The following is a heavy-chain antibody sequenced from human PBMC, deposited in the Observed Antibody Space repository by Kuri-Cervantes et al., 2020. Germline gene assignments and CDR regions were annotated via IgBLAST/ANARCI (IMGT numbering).Heavy chain of an antibody. V-gene: IGHV4-34*01. D-gene: IGHD2-2*02. CDR2: INHSGST. CDR3: ARGGGVAAAIGDLDF. J-gene: IGHJ4*02. Sequence: SETLSLTCAVYGGSFSGYYWSWIRQPPGKGLEWIGEINHSGSTNFNPSLKSRVTISVDTSKNQFSLKLSSVTAADTAVYYCARGGGVAAAIGDLDFWGQGTQVTVSS. CDR1: GGSFSGYY.